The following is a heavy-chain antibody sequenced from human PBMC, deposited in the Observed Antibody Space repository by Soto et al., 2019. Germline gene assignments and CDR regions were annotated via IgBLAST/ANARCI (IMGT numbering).Heavy chain of an antibody. V-gene: IGHV1-3*01. CDR2: INAGNGNT. D-gene: IGHD5-12*01. CDR1: GYTFTSYA. Sequence: QVQLVQSGAEVKKPGASVKVSCKASGYTFTSYAMHWVRQAPGQRLEWMGWINAGNGNTKYSQKFQGRVTITRDTSASTAYMELSSLRSEDTAVYYCARDIVATIYHYYYMDVWGKGTRVTVSS. CDR3: ARDIVATIYHYYYMDV. J-gene: IGHJ6*03.